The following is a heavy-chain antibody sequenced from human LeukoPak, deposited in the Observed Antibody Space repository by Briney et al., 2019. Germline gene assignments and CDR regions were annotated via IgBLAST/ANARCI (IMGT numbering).Heavy chain of an antibody. CDR2: IYYSGST. CDR1: GGSISSYY. J-gene: IGHJ4*02. Sequence: SETLSLTCTVSGGSISSYYWSWIRQPPGKGLEWIGYIYYSGSTNYNPSLKSRVTISVDTSKNQFSLKLSSVTAADTAVYYCARGAGELSLYPLWGQGTLVTVSS. V-gene: IGHV4-59*01. D-gene: IGHD3-16*02. CDR3: ARGAGELSLYPL.